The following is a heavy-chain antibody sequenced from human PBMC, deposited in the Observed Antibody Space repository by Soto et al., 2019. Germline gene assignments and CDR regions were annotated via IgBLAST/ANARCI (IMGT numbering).Heavy chain of an antibody. V-gene: IGHV4-4*02. J-gene: IGHJ4*02. CDR1: GGSISSSNW. CDR3: ARDVHCGGDCYSEKEYYFDY. Sequence: QVQLQESGPGLVKPSGTLSLTCAVSGGSISSSNWWSWVRQPPGKGLEWIGEIYHSGSTNYNPSLKSRVTISVDKSKNQFSLKLSSVTAADTAVYYCARDVHCGGDCYSEKEYYFDYWGQGTLVTVSS. CDR2: IYHSGST. D-gene: IGHD2-21*02.